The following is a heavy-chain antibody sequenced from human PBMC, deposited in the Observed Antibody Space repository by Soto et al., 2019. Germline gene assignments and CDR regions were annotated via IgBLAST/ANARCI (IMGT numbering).Heavy chain of an antibody. J-gene: IGHJ5*02. V-gene: IGHV3-23*01. D-gene: IGHD3-10*01. CDR1: GFTFGTTD. Sequence: QLLQSGGGLVQPGGSLTLSCAASGFTFGTTDMSWVRQAPGEGLEWVSTIDGSGGITYYADSVKGRFTISRDNSRNTVYLQMNSLRGDDTALYYCVKNSGRFNTWGQGALVTVSS. CDR2: IDGSGGIT. CDR3: VKNSGRFNT.